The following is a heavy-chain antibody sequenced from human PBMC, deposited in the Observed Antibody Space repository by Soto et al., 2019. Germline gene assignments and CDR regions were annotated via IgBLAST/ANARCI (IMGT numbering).Heavy chain of an antibody. CDR1: GFSFNDYL. CDR2: VYPKNGAI. J-gene: IGHJ5*02. Sequence: ASVKVSCKTSGFSFNDYLIHWLRQAPGRGLEWMGWVYPKNGAISYSRRFGGRVTMTRDTSLSTASMELRSLTSDDTAVYFCARAKADHGELFNWLDTWGQGTLVTVSS. D-gene: IGHD1-1*01. CDR3: ARAKADHGELFNWLDT. V-gene: IGHV1-2*02.